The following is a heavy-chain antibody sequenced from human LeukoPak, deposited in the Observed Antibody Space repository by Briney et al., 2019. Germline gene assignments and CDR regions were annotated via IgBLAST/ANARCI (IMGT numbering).Heavy chain of an antibody. CDR3: ARRVVVTPGDWFDP. CDR2: IYYSGST. D-gene: IGHD2-21*02. CDR1: GGSISSYY. Sequence: SETLSLTCTVSGGSISSYYWSWIRQPPGKGLEWIGYIYYSGSTNYNPSLKSRVTISVDTSKNQFSLELSSVTAADTAVYYCARRVVVTPGDWFDPWGQGTLVTVSS. J-gene: IGHJ5*02. V-gene: IGHV4-59*01.